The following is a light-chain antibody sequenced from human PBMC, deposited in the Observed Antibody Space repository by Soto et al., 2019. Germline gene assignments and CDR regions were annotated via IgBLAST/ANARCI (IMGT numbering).Light chain of an antibody. CDR1: SGDVGGYNY. CDR3: SSYAGNNIVV. J-gene: IGLJ2*01. CDR2: EVS. V-gene: IGLV2-8*01. Sequence: QSALTQPPSVSGSPGQSVTISCSGTSGDVGGYNYVSWYQQHPGTAPKLVIYEVSERPSAVPDRFSGSKSGNTASLTVSGLQADDEADYYCSSYAGNNIVVFGGGTKPPS.